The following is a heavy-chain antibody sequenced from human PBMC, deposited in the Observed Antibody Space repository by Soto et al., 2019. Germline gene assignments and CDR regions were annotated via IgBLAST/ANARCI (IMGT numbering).Heavy chain of an antibody. CDR1: GFTFSSYA. V-gene: IGHV3-23*01. J-gene: IGHJ6*02. Sequence: PGGSLRLSCAASGFTFSSYAMSWVRQAPGKGLEWVSAISGSGGSTYYADSVKGRFTISRDNSKNTLYLQMNSLRAEDTTVYYCAKEQPIWSGPNGDPYGMDVWGQGTTVTFSS. CDR3: AKEQPIWSGPNGDPYGMDV. CDR2: ISGSGGST. D-gene: IGHD2-8*01.